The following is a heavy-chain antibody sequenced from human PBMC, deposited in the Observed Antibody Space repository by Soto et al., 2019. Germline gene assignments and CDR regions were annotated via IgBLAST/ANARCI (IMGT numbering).Heavy chain of an antibody. CDR2: INHSGST. CDR3: ARQGDSNPNCYGMDV. CDR1: GGSFSGYY. V-gene: IGHV4-34*01. J-gene: IGHJ6*02. D-gene: IGHD3-16*01. Sequence: PSETLSLTCAVYGGSFSGYYWSWIRQPPGKGLEWIGEINHSGSTNYNPSLKSRVTISVDTSKNQFSLKLSSVTAADTAVYYCARQGDSNPNCYGMDVWGQGSTVTVSS.